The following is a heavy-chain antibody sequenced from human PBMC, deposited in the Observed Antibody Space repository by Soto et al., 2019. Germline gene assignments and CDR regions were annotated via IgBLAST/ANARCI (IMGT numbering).Heavy chain of an antibody. Sequence: PSETLSLTCTVPGGSVSSGSYYWSWIRQPPGKGLEWIGYIYYSGSTNYNPSLKSRVTISVDTSKNQFSLKLSSVTAADTAVYYCARVEPFNYYDSSGPRYYYGMDVWGQGTTVTVSS. CDR3: ARVEPFNYYDSSGPRYYYGMDV. J-gene: IGHJ6*02. D-gene: IGHD3-22*01. V-gene: IGHV4-61*01. CDR2: IYYSGST. CDR1: GGSVSSGSYY.